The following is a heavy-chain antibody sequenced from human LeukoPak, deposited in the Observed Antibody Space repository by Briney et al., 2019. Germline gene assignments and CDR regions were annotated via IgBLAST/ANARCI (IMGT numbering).Heavy chain of an antibody. D-gene: IGHD6-13*01. V-gene: IGHV3-21*01. CDR3: ARRSIAAAGKLDY. J-gene: IGHJ4*02. CDR1: GFTFSSYS. Sequence: GGSLRLSCAASGFTFSSYSMNWVRRAPGKGLEWVSSISSSSSYIYYADSVKGRFTISRDNAKNSLYLQMNSLRAEDTAVYYCARRSIAAAGKLDYWGQGTLVTVSS. CDR2: ISSSSSYI.